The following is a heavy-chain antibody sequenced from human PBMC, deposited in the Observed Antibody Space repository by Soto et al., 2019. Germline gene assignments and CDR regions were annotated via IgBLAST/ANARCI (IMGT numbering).Heavy chain of an antibody. J-gene: IGHJ6*02. CDR2: INHSGST. Sequence: QVQLQQWGAGLLKPSETLSLTCAVYGGSFSGYYWSWIRQPPGKGLEWIGEINHSGSTNYNPSLKSRLTISVDTSKNQFSLKLSSVTAADTAVYYCARGPTYSGSYYYGMDVWGQGTTVTVSS. CDR1: GGSFSGYY. D-gene: IGHD1-26*01. V-gene: IGHV4-34*01. CDR3: ARGPTYSGSYYYGMDV.